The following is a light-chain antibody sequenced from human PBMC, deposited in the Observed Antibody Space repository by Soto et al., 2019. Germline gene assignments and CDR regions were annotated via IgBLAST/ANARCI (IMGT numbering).Light chain of an antibody. Sequence: SVLTQPASVSGSPGQSITISCTGTSSDVGGYNHVSWYQHHPGKAPKVIIFEVNNRPSGISNRFSGSKSGNTASLTISGLQAEDEADYYCASYTTTSTLWVFGGGTKVTVL. CDR1: SSDVGGYNH. V-gene: IGLV2-14*01. CDR2: EVN. CDR3: ASYTTTSTLWV. J-gene: IGLJ3*02.